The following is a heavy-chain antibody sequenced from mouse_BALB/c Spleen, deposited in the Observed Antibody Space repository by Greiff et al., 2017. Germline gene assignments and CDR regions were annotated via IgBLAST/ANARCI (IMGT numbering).Heavy chain of an antibody. CDR1: GYSITSGYY. CDR3: ARRGGYYFYFDY. D-gene: IGHD2-3*01. Sequence: DVQLQESGPGLVKPSQSLSLTCSVTGYSITSGYYWNWIRQFPGNKLEWMGYISYDGSNNYNPSLKNRISITRDTSKNQFFLKLNSVTTEDTATYYCARRGGYYFYFDYWGQGTTLTVSS. J-gene: IGHJ2*01. V-gene: IGHV3-6*02. CDR2: ISYDGSN.